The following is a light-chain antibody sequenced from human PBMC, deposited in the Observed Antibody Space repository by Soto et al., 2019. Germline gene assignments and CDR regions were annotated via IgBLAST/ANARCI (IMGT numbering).Light chain of an antibody. V-gene: IGLV2-14*03. Sequence: QSALTQPASVSGSPGQSITFSCTGTSSDIGAYNYVSWYQHHPGKAPKLLIYDVTDRPSGVSDRFSGSKSGTTASLTISGLQAEDEADYFCSSYTTINTVVVFGGGTKRTVL. J-gene: IGLJ3*02. CDR3: SSYTTINTVVV. CDR1: SSDIGAYNY. CDR2: DVT.